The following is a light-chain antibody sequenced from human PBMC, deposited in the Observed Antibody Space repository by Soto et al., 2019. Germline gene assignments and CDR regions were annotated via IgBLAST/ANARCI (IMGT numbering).Light chain of an antibody. CDR2: LGS. V-gene: IGKV2-28*01. J-gene: IGKJ4*01. Sequence: DIVMIQSPVSLSVTPGESASISCRSTQSLLHSNGHNYLDWYLPQPGQSPQLLIFLGSTRVSGVIARFNGSGSGTDFTLNISRVEAGDVGVYYCMQALETPQITFGGGTKLEIK. CDR1: QSLLHSNGHNY. CDR3: MQALETPQIT.